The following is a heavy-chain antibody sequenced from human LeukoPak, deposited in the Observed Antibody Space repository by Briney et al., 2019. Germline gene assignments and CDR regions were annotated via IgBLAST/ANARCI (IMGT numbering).Heavy chain of an antibody. CDR1: GGSISSTNEY. D-gene: IGHD5-18*01. CDR3: ARRVYSYGYVFDY. Sequence: PSETLSLTCTVSGGSISSTNEYWGWIRQPPGKGLEWIGSIYYSGSTYYNQSLKSRVTISVDTSKKQFSLKLTSVTAADTAVYSCARRVYSYGYVFDYWGQGTLVTVSS. V-gene: IGHV4-39*01. CDR2: IYYSGST. J-gene: IGHJ4*02.